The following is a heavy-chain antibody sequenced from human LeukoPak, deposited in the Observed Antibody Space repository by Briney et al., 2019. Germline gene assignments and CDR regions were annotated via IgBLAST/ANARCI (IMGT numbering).Heavy chain of an antibody. J-gene: IGHJ4*02. CDR2: IRYDGSNE. V-gene: IGHV3-30*02. CDR3: ARGDGSSGWYFDY. D-gene: IGHD6-19*01. Sequence: GGSLRLSCAASGFTFSIYGMNWVRQAPGKGLEWVAYIRYDGSNEHYADSVKGRFTISRDNAKNTLYLQMNSLRAEDTAVYYCARGDGSSGWYFDYWGQGTLVTFSS. CDR1: GFTFSIYG.